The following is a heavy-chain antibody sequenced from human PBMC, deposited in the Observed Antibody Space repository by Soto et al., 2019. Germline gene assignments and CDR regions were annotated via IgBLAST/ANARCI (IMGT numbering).Heavy chain of an antibody. D-gene: IGHD3-3*01. CDR3: AKVFYGVVTYFDS. V-gene: IGHV3-23*01. J-gene: IGHJ4*02. CDR2: ISGSGAAT. CDR1: GFTFSSYG. Sequence: EVQLLESGGGLVQPGGSLRLSCASSGFTFSSYGMTWVRRPPGKGLEWVSAISGSGAATYYADSLQGRFTISRDNANNTLYLQMNILRAEDTAVYSCAKVFYGVVTYFDSWGQGTLVTVSS.